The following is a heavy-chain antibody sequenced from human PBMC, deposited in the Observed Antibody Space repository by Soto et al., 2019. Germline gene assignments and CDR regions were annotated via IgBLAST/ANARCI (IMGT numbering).Heavy chain of an antibody. CDR1: VFTFSNAW. Sequence: PWWSLRLSCSASVFTFSNAWMSWFRQAPGKGLEWVGRIKSKTDGGTTDYAAPVKGRFTISRDDSKNTLYLQMNSLKTEDTAVYYCTTGGNPFNYYYYGMDVWGQGTTVTVSS. D-gene: IGHD2-15*01. CDR2: IKSKTDGGTT. V-gene: IGHV3-15*01. J-gene: IGHJ6*02. CDR3: TTGGNPFNYYYYGMDV.